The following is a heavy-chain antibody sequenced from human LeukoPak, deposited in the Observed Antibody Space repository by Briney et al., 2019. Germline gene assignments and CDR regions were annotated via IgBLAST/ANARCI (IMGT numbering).Heavy chain of an antibody. D-gene: IGHD3-22*01. CDR1: GYTFTSYY. CDR2: INPSGGST. Sequence: ASVKVSCKASGYTFTSYYMHWVRQAPGQGLEWMGIINPSGGSTSYAQKFQGRVTMTRDMSTSTVYMELSSLGSEDTAVYYCARGNPHDHTMIVVAISGSFDYWGQGTLVTVSS. V-gene: IGHV1-46*01. J-gene: IGHJ4*02. CDR3: ARGNPHDHTMIVVAISGSFDY.